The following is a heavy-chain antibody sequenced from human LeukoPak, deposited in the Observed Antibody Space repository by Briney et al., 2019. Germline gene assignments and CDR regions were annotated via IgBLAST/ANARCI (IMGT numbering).Heavy chain of an antibody. Sequence: ASVKVSCMASGYMFTSYYIHWVRQAPGQGLQWMGVINPSGGTTSYAQKFQGRLTMTRDTSTSTVSMELSSLRSEDTAVYYCARNQDSALGFDPWGQGSLVTVSS. CDR3: ARNQDSALGFDP. J-gene: IGHJ5*02. CDR2: INPSGGTT. D-gene: IGHD3-16*01. CDR1: GYMFTSYY. V-gene: IGHV1-46*01.